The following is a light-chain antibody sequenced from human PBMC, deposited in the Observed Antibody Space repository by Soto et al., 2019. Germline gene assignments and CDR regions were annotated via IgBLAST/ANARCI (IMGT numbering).Light chain of an antibody. V-gene: IGKV3-15*01. Sequence: IVMTQSPATLSVSPGERSTLSCRASQSVSSNLAWYQQKPGQAPRLLIYGASTRATGIPARFSGSGSGTEFTLTISSLQSEDFAVYYCQQSNNWPPWTVGQGTQVEIK. CDR1: QSVSSN. CDR2: GAS. J-gene: IGKJ1*01. CDR3: QQSNNWPPWT.